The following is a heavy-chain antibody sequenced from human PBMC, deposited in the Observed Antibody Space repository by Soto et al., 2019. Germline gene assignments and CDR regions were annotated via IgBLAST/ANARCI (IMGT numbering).Heavy chain of an antibody. D-gene: IGHD6-19*01. CDR3: AKPPGYSSGWSQYYFDY. CDR1: GFTFSSYW. V-gene: IGHV3-74*01. Sequence: GGSLRLSCAASGFTFSSYWMHWVRQAPGKGLVWVSRINSDGSSTSYADSVKGRFTISRDNAKNTLYLRMNSLRAEDTAVYYCAKPPGYSSGWSQYYFDYWGQGTLVTVSS. J-gene: IGHJ4*02. CDR2: INSDGSST.